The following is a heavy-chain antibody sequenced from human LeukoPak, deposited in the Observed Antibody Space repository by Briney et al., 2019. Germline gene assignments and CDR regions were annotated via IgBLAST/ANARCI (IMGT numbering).Heavy chain of an antibody. Sequence: GGSLRLSCAASGFTFSSYGMTWVRQAPGKGLERVSAIKTSGETTYYADSVKGRFTISRDNAKNTLYLQMNSLRAEDTAVYYCARKVSTGNHYYYHGMDVWGQGTTVTVSS. CDR2: IKTSGETT. V-gene: IGHV3-23*01. CDR3: ARKVSTGNHYYYHGMDV. D-gene: IGHD5/OR15-5a*01. J-gene: IGHJ6*02. CDR1: GFTFSSYG.